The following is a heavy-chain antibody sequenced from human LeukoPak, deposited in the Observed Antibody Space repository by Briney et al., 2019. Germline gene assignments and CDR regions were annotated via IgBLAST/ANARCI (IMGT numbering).Heavy chain of an antibody. CDR2: IRYDGSNK. D-gene: IGHD2-2*01. CDR1: GFTFSSYG. J-gene: IGHJ4*02. CDR3: AKGGEYQLLSYFDY. Sequence: GGSLRLSCAASGFTFSSYGMHWVRQAPGKGLEWVAFIRYDGSNKYYADSVKGRFTISRDNSKNTLYLQMNSLRAEDTAVYYCAKGGEYQLLSYFDYWGQGTLVTVSS. V-gene: IGHV3-30*02.